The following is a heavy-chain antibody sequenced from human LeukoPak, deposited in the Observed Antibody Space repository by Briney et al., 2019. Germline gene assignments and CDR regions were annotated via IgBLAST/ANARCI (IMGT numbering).Heavy chain of an antibody. CDR1: GFTVSSNY. CDR2: ISGSGGST. D-gene: IGHD3-22*01. Sequence: GGSLRLSCAASGFTVSSNYMSWVRQAPGKGLEWVSAISGSGGSTYYADSVKGRFTISRDNSKNTLYLQMNSLRAEDTAVYYCAKDPGYYYDSSGFPWFDYWGQGTLVTVSS. CDR3: AKDPGYYYDSSGFPWFDY. V-gene: IGHV3-23*01. J-gene: IGHJ4*02.